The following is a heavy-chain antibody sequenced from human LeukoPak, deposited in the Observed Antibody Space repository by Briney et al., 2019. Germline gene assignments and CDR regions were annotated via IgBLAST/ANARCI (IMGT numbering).Heavy chain of an antibody. CDR3: AKGWRSSISPLDY. D-gene: IGHD2-2*01. V-gene: IGHV3-23*01. CDR2: ISGSGGST. CDR1: GCTFNSYT. J-gene: IGHJ4*02. Sequence: PAGSLTLSCAASGCTFNSYTMNWVRQAPGKGLEWVAVISGSGGSTYYADSVKGRFTISRDNSKNTLYLQMSSLRAEDTAVYYCAKGWRSSISPLDYWGQGTLVTVSS.